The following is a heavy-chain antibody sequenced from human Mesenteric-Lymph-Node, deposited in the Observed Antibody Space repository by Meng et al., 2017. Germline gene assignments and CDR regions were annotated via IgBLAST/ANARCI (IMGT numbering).Heavy chain of an antibody. CDR3: ARRADSGINDY. J-gene: IGHJ4*02. Sequence: ASVKVSCKASGGTFSSYAISWVRQAPGQGLEWVGWISGYNGDTNYAQKLQGRVTLTTETSTSTAYMELRSLRSDDTAVYYCARRADSGINDYWGQGTLVTVSS. CDR2: ISGYNGDT. V-gene: IGHV1-18*01. CDR1: GGTFSSYA. D-gene: IGHD3-10*01.